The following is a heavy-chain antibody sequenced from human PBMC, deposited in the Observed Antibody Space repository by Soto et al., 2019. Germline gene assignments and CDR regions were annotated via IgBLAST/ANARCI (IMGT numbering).Heavy chain of an antibody. V-gene: IGHV4-34*01. D-gene: IGHD2-15*01. CDR3: ARAKVEANYYYGMDV. CDR1: GGSFSGYY. J-gene: IGHJ6*02. Sequence: PSETLSLTCAVYGGSFSGYYWSWIRQPPGKGLEWIGEINHSGSTNYNPSLKSRVTISVDTSKNQFSLKLSSVTAADTAVYYCARAKVEANYYYGMDVWGQGTTVTVS. CDR2: INHSGST.